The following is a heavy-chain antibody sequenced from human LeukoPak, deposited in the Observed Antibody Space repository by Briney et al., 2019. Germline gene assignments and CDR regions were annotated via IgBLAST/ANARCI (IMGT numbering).Heavy chain of an antibody. D-gene: IGHD2-2*01. CDR1: GFTFSSYS. V-gene: IGHV3-21*01. Sequence: GGSLRPSCAASGFTFSSYSMNWVRQAPGKGLEWVSSISSSSSYIYYADSVKGRFTISRDNAKNSLYLQMNSLRAEDTAVYYCARTRYCSSTSCLDAFDIWGQGTMVTVSS. J-gene: IGHJ3*02. CDR3: ARTRYCSSTSCLDAFDI. CDR2: ISSSSSYI.